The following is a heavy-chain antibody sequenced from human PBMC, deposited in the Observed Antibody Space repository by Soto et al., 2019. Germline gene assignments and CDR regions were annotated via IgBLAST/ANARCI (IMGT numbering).Heavy chain of an antibody. J-gene: IGHJ5*02. CDR1: GGSIISASYS. CDR3: AREDAARIERWFDA. V-gene: IGHV4-31*11. Sequence: QVQLQESGPRLVKPSQTLSLSCAVSGGSIISASYSWNWIRQSPGRGLEWIGHIYSSGSTYYNPSHTSRVSISVDTSNNQFSLKLTSVTAADTAVYFCAREDAARIERWFDAWGQGILVTVSS. D-gene: IGHD6-6*01. CDR2: IYSSGST.